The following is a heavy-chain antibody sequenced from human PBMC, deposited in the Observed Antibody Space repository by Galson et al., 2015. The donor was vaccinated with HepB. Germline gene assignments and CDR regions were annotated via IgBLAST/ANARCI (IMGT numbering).Heavy chain of an antibody. D-gene: IGHD1-26*01. CDR1: GGTFSSYA. Sequence: QSGAEVKKPGESLRISCKASGGTFSSYAISWVRQAPGQGLEWMGGIIPTFGTANYAQKFQGRVTITADESTSTAYMELSSLRSEDTAVYYCARGRHGGSYSGSFDYWGQGTLVTVSS. V-gene: IGHV1-69*01. CDR3: ARGRHGGSYSGSFDY. J-gene: IGHJ4*02. CDR2: IIPTFGTA.